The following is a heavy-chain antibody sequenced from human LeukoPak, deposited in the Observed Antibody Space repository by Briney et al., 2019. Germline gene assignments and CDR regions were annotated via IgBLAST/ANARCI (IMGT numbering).Heavy chain of an antibody. J-gene: IGHJ4*02. CDR3: AKDQGRYSYGDFDY. D-gene: IGHD5-18*01. CDR1: GFTFDDYA. V-gene: IGHV3-9*01. CDR2: ISWNSGSI. Sequence: GGSLRLSCAASGFTFDDYAMHWVRQAPGKGLEWVSGISWNSGSIDYADSVKGRFTISRDNAKNSLYLQMNSLRAEDTALYYCAKDQGRYSYGDFDYWGQGTLVTVSS.